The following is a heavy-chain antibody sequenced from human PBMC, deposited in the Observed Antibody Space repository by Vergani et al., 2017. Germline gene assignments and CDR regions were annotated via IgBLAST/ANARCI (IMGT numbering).Heavy chain of an antibody. CDR1: GYSFTSYW. D-gene: IGHD6-13*01. V-gene: IGHV5-51*03. CDR3: ARRPQDLAAAGDWYFDL. Sequence: EVQLVQSGAEVKTPGESLKISCKGSGYSFTSYWIGWVRQMPGKGLEWMGINYPGDSDTRYSPSFQGQVTISADKSISTAYLQGSSLKASDTAMYYCARRPQDLAAAGDWYFDLWGRGTLVTVSS. CDR2: NYPGDSDT. J-gene: IGHJ2*01.